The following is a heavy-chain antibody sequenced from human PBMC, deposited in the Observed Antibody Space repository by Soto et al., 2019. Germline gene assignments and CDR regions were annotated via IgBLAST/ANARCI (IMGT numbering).Heavy chain of an antibody. CDR2: ISGSGGST. D-gene: IGHD3-9*01. J-gene: IGHJ2*01. CDR3: AMTPIAYILTGYQGYFDL. CDR1: GFTFSSYA. V-gene: IGHV3-23*01. Sequence: EVQLLESGGGLVQPGGSLRLSCAASGFTFSSYAMSWVRQAPGKGLEWVSAISGSGGSTYYADSVKGRFTISRDNSKNTLYLQMNSLRAEDTAVYYCAMTPIAYILTGYQGYFDLWGRGTLVTVSS.